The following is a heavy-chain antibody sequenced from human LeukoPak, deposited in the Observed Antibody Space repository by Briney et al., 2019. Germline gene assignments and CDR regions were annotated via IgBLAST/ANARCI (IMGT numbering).Heavy chain of an antibody. Sequence: GGSLRLSCAASGFAFSSYAMHWVREAPGKGLEWVAVISYDGSNKYYADSVKGRFTISRDHSKNTLYLQMNSLRAEDTAVYYCARDKGGSYFPYYYGMDVWGQGTTVTVSS. CDR3: ARDKGGSYFPYYYGMDV. V-gene: IGHV3-30-3*01. J-gene: IGHJ6*02. CDR1: GFAFSSYA. D-gene: IGHD1-26*01. CDR2: ISYDGSNK.